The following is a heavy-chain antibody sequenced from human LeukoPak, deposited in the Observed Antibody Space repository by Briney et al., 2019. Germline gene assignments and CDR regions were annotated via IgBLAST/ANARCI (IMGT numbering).Heavy chain of an antibody. J-gene: IGHJ5*02. CDR1: GFSFSSYS. CDR3: ARPRVGATGWFDP. D-gene: IGHD1-26*01. CDR2: ISSSSSTI. Sequence: GGSLRLSCAASGFSFSSYSMNWVRQAPGKGLEWVSYISSSSSTIYYADSVRGRFTISRDNAKNSLYLQMNSLRAEDTAVYYCARPRVGATGWFDPWGQGTLVTVSS. V-gene: IGHV3-48*01.